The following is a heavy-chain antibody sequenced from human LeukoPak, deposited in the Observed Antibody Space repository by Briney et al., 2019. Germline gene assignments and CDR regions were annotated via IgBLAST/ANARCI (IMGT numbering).Heavy chain of an antibody. CDR3: ARLGYSSSWFRGSAVDY. CDR1: GYSFTSYW. J-gene: IGHJ4*02. Sequence: GESLKISCKGSGYSFTSYWIGWVRQMPGKGLEWMGIIYPGDSDTRYSPSFQGQVTISADKSISTAYLQWSSLKASDTAMYCCARLGYSSSWFRGSAVDYWGQGTLVTVSS. CDR2: IYPGDSDT. V-gene: IGHV5-51*01. D-gene: IGHD6-13*01.